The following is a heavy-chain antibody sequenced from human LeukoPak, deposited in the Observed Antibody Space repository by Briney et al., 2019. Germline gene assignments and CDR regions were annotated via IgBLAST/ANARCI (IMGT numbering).Heavy chain of an antibody. V-gene: IGHV3-30*02. Sequence: GGSLRLSCAASGFTFSNYAVHWVRQAPGKGLGWVAFIRYDGSNKYYTDSVKGRFTISRDNSKNTLYLQMNSLRAEDTAVYYCAKDLARITMIVVVTRGFDYWGQGTLVTVSS. D-gene: IGHD3-22*01. CDR2: IRYDGSNK. J-gene: IGHJ4*02. CDR1: GFTFSNYA. CDR3: AKDLARITMIVVVTRGFDY.